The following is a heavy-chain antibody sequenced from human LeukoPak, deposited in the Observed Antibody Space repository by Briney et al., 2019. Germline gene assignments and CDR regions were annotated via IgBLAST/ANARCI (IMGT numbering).Heavy chain of an antibody. CDR2: ISSGGSKI. Sequence: GSLRLSCAASGFTFSSNEMNWVRQAPGKGLEWLSYISSGGSKIYYSDSAKGRFTISRDNAKNSLYLQLNSLRAEDTAVYYCARDGVQGAPRGGYFDYWGRESWSPSPQ. CDR3: ARDGVQGAPRGGYFDY. CDR1: GFTFSSNE. J-gene: IGHJ4*02. V-gene: IGHV3-48*03. D-gene: IGHD3-10*01.